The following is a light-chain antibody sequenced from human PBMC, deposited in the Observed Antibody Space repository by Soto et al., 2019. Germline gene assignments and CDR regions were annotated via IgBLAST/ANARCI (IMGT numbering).Light chain of an antibody. Sequence: DIQMTQSPSSLSASVGDRVTITCRASQSISSYLNWYQQKPGKAPKLLIYAASSLQSGVPSRFSGSGSGTDFTLTISSLQPEDFATYYCQQSYSTLREYTFGQGTKLEIK. V-gene: IGKV1-39*01. CDR2: AAS. CDR1: QSISSY. CDR3: QQSYSTLREYT. J-gene: IGKJ2*01.